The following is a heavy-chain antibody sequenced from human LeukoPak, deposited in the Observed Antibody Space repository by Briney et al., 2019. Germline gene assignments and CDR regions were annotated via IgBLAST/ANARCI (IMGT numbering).Heavy chain of an antibody. CDR2: IIPIFGTA. V-gene: IGHV1-69*13. J-gene: IGHJ4*02. CDR3: ARLGYCSSTSCSPEY. D-gene: IGHD2-2*01. CDR1: GGTFTVYA. Sequence: ASVKVSSKASGGTFTVYAISWVRQAPGQGREWMGGIIPIFGTANYAQKFQGRVTITADESTSTAYMELSSLRSEDTAVYYCARLGYCSSTSCSPEYWGQGTLVTVSS.